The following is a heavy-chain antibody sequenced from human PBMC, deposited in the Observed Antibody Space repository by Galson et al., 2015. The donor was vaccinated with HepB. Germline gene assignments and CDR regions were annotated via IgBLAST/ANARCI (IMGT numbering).Heavy chain of an antibody. D-gene: IGHD3-16*01. CDR1: GYTFSDYW. V-gene: IGHV5-51*01. CDR2: MWPWNSQT. J-gene: IGHJ1*01. CDR3: ANALDGQTFWGS. Sequence: QSGAEVKKSGESLRISCKGSGYTFSDYWIGWVRQMPGEGLEWMAIMWPWNSQTKYNPSFQGQVTISADNYISTAYLQWSNLKASDTAMYYCANALDGQTFWGSWGQGTQVTVSS.